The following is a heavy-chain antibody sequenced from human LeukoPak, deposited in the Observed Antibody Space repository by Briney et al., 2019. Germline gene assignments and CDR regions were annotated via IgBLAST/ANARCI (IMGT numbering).Heavy chain of an antibody. CDR2: ISTYNGNT. J-gene: IGHJ3*02. Sequence: ASVKVSCKASGYTFTTYTITWVRQAPGQGLEWMGWISTYNGNTNYAQMLQGRVTMTTDTSTSTAYMELRSLRSDDTAVYYCARVGGDYGASDIWGQGTMVTASS. CDR1: GYTFTTYT. CDR3: ARVGGDYGASDI. V-gene: IGHV1-18*01. D-gene: IGHD4-17*01.